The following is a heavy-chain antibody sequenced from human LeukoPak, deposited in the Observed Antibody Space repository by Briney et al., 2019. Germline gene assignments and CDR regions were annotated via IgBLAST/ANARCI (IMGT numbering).Heavy chain of an antibody. CDR2: IYSDDTT. Sequence: PGGSLRLSCAASGFTVSTNYMSWVRQAPGKGLEWVSTIYSDDTTYYADSVKGRFTISRHISKNTLHLQMNSLRPEDTAVYYCARYYDFWSGFDYWGQGTLVTVSS. CDR1: GFTVSTNY. CDR3: ARYYDFWSGFDY. J-gene: IGHJ4*02. V-gene: IGHV3-53*04. D-gene: IGHD3-3*01.